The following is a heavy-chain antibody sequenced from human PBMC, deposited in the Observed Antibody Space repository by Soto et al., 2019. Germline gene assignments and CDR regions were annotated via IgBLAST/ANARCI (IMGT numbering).Heavy chain of an antibody. CDR2: IIPIFGTA. J-gene: IGHJ4*02. D-gene: IGHD3-22*01. CDR1: GGTFSSYS. CDR3: ARGNIRYYDSSGYLDY. V-gene: IGHV1-69*13. Sequence: SVKVSCKASGGTFSSYSISWVRQAPGQGLEWMGGIIPIFGTANYAQKFQGRVTITADESTSTAYMELSSLRSEDTAVYYCARGNIRYYDSSGYLDYWGQGTLVTVSS.